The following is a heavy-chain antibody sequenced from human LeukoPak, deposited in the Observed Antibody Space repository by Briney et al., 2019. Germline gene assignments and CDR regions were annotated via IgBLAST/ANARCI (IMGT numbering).Heavy chain of an antibody. Sequence: GGSMRLSCAASGFTFSSYAMSWVRQAPGKGLEWVSGISGSGGNTYYADSVKGRFTISRDNSKNTLYLQMNSLRAEDTAVYNCAKDLSPMTTVTTWFDYWGQGTLVTVSS. CDR2: ISGSGGNT. CDR1: GFTFSSYA. V-gene: IGHV3-23*01. J-gene: IGHJ4*02. CDR3: AKDLSPMTTVTTWFDY. D-gene: IGHD4-17*01.